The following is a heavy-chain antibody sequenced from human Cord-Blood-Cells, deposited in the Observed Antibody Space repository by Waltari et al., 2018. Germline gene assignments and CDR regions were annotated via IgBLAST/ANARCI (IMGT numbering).Heavy chain of an antibody. D-gene: IGHD3-3*01. Sequence: QLQLQESGPGLVKPSETLSLTCTVSGCSISSSSYYWGWIRQPPGKGLEWIGSIYYSGSTYYNPSLRSRVTISVDTSKNQCSLKLGSGTAADTAVYYCASPYYDFWSGYYQEAFDIWGQGTMVTVSS. V-gene: IGHV4-39*01. J-gene: IGHJ3*02. CDR2: IYYSGST. CDR3: ASPYYDFWSGYYQEAFDI. CDR1: GCSISSSSYY.